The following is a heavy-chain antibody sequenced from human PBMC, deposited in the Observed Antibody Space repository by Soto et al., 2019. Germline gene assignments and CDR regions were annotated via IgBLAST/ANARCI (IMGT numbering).Heavy chain of an antibody. V-gene: IGHV3-23*01. Sequence: PGGSLRLSCAASGFTFSSYAMSWVRQAPGKGLEWVSAINGDGSDIAYADSVEGRFTVSRDNSKNTLYLQMNSLRAEDTALYYCARGHQWTVVSWGHWGQGTLVTVAS. CDR2: INGDGSDI. CDR3: ARGHQWTVVSWGH. D-gene: IGHD2-2*01. CDR1: GFTFSSYA. J-gene: IGHJ4*02.